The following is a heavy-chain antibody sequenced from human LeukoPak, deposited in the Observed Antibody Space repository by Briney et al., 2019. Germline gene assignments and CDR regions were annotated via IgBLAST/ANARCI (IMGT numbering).Heavy chain of an antibody. J-gene: IGHJ4*02. Sequence: GGSLRLSCSASGLTFTTYGMHWVRQAPGKGLEWVAFIQNDEIDKFYAESVKDRFTVSRDNSENTLYLQMNSLRPEDTAVYYCAKERKLLPFDCWGQGTLVTVSS. CDR2: IQNDEIDK. D-gene: IGHD4-23*01. CDR3: AKERKLLPFDC. CDR1: GLTFTTYG. V-gene: IGHV3-30*02.